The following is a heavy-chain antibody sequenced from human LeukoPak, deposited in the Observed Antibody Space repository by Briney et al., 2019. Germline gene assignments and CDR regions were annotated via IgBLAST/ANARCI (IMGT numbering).Heavy chain of an antibody. CDR3: AREVWYDALSFDY. Sequence: GASVKVSCKASGYTFTSYGISWVRQAPGQGLEWMGWISAYNGNTNYAQKLQGRVTMTTDTSTSTAYMELRSLRAEDTADCAREVWYDALSFDYWGQGTLVSVSS. V-gene: IGHV1-18*01. CDR2: ISAYNGNT. CDR1: GYTFTSYG. J-gene: IGHJ4*02. D-gene: IGHD2-15*01.